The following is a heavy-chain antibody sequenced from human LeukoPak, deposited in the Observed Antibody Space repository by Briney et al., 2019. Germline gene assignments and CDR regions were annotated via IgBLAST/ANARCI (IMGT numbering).Heavy chain of an antibody. CDR3: ASGAARRTYYYGMDV. V-gene: IGHV4-34*01. D-gene: IGHD6-6*01. CDR1: GGSFSGYY. Sequence: SETLSLTCAVYGGSFSGYYWSWIRQPPGKGLERIGEINHSGSTNYNPSLKSRVTISVDTSKNQFSLKLSSVTAADTAVYYCASGAARRTYYYGMDVWGQGTTVTVSS. CDR2: INHSGST. J-gene: IGHJ6*02.